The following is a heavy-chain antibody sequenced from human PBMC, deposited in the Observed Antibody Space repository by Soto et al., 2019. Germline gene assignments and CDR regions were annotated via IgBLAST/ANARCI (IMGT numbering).Heavy chain of an antibody. CDR1: GGSISSGGYY. D-gene: IGHD5-18*01. CDR3: ARERYSYGPDYYYYGMDV. V-gene: IGHV4-31*03. J-gene: IGHJ6*02. Sequence: QVQLQESGPGLVKPSQTLSLTCTVSGGSISSGGYYWSWIRQHPGKGLEWIGYIYYSGSTYYNPSLNSRVTITIDTSKNQFSLKLSTVTAEDTAVYYCARERYSYGPDYYYYGMDVWGQGTTVTVSS. CDR2: IYYSGST.